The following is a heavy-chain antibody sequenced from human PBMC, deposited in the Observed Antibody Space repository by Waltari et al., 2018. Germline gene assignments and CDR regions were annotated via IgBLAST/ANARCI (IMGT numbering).Heavy chain of an antibody. CDR1: GGTFSSYA. Sequence: QVQLVQSGAEVKKPGSSVKVSCKASGGTFSSYAISWVRQAPGQGLEWMGRIIPIFGTANSAQKFQGRVTITADKSTSTAYMELSSLRSEDTAVYYCARDLAPYGDPADNWFDPWGQGTLVTVSS. CDR3: ARDLAPYGDPADNWFDP. J-gene: IGHJ5*02. D-gene: IGHD4-17*01. V-gene: IGHV1-69*08. CDR2: IIPIFGTA.